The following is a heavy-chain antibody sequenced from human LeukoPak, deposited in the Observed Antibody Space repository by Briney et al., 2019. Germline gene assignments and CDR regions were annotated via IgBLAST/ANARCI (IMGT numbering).Heavy chain of an antibody. D-gene: IGHD1-7*01. CDR3: ARGPGTAYRLYYFDY. J-gene: IGHJ4*02. CDR2: IYPGDSDT. CDR1: GYSFTSYW. V-gene: IGHV5-51*01. Sequence: GESLQISCKGSGYSFTSYWIAWVRQLPGKGLEWMGIIYPGDSDTRYSPSFQGQVTISADKSISTAYLQWSSLKASDTAMYYCARGPGTAYRLYYFDYRGQGTLVTVSS.